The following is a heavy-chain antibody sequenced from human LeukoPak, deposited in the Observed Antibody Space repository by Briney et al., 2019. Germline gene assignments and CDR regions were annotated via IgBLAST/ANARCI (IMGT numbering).Heavy chain of an antibody. CDR1: GLTFSTYG. D-gene: IGHD3-10*01. Sequence: GGSLRLSCAASGLTFSTYGMHWVRQAPGKGLEWVAVISNDGSNKYYADSVKGRFTISRDNSRNTVYLQMNSLRAEDTAVYYCAGKPYGLGTYYNNWFDPWGQGTLVTVSS. J-gene: IGHJ5*02. CDR3: AGKPYGLGTYYNNWFDP. V-gene: IGHV3-30*03. CDR2: ISNDGSNK.